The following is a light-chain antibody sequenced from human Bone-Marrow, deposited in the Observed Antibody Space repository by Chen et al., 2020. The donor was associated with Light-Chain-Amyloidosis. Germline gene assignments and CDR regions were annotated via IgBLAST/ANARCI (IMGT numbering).Light chain of an antibody. Sequence: DIQMTQSPSTLSASVGDRVTITCRASQSISSWLAWYQQKPGKAPKLLIYKASSLESGVPSRFNGSGSGTEFTLTISSLQPDDFATYYCQQYNSYSRYTFGQGTKLEIK. CDR3: QQYNSYSRYT. J-gene: IGKJ2*01. V-gene: IGKV1-5*03. CDR1: QSISSW. CDR2: KAS.